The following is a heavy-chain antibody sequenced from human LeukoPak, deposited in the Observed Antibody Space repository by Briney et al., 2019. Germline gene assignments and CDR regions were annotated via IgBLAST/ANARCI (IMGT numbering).Heavy chain of an antibody. D-gene: IGHD3-10*01. Sequence: SETLSLTCTVSGGSVSSANYYWSWIRQPPGKGLEWIGYVYYSGSTNYNPSLKSRVTISVDTSKNQFSLKLSSVTAADTAVYYCARDSYFGSGNYYIDYWGQGTLVTVSS. CDR3: ARDSYFGSGNYYIDY. J-gene: IGHJ4*02. CDR1: GGSVSSANYY. CDR2: VYYSGST. V-gene: IGHV4-61*01.